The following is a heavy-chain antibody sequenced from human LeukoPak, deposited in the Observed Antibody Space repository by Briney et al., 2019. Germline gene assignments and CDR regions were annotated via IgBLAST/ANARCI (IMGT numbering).Heavy chain of an antibody. J-gene: IGHJ4*02. CDR1: GFTFSSYS. D-gene: IGHD1-26*01. V-gene: IGHV3-48*01. CDR2: ISSSSSTI. CDR3: AKDLRSSADSKMGAADY. Sequence: GGSLRLSCAASGFTFSSYSMNWVRQAPGKGLEWVSYISSSSSTIYYADSVKGRFTISRDNAKNSLYLQMNSLRAEDTAVYYCAKDLRSSADSKMGAADYWGQGTLVTVSS.